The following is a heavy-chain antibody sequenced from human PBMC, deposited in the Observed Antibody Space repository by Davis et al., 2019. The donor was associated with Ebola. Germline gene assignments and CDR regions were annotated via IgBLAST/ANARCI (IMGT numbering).Heavy chain of an antibody. D-gene: IGHD1-7*01. CDR3: SGNYGPSDYYYGMDV. Sequence: GESLKISCAASGFTFSSYGMHWVRQAPGKGLEWVEVISYDGSNKYYADSVKGRFTISRDNSKNTLYLQMNSLRAEDTAVYYCSGNYGPSDYYYGMDVWGQGTTVTVSS. V-gene: IGHV3-30*03. CDR2: ISYDGSNK. J-gene: IGHJ6*02. CDR1: GFTFSSYG.